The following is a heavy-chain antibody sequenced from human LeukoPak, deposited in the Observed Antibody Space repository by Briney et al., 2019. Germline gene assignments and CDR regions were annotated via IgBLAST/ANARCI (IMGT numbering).Heavy chain of an antibody. CDR1: GYTFTGYY. CDR2: IIPIFGTA. J-gene: IGHJ4*02. D-gene: IGHD3-22*01. Sequence: SVKVSCKASGYTFTGYYMHWVRQAPGQGLEWMGGIIPIFGTANYAQKFQGRVTITADESTSTAYMELSSLRSEDTAVYYCARVDSSGYSPFDYWGQGTLVTVSS. V-gene: IGHV1-69*13. CDR3: ARVDSSGYSPFDY.